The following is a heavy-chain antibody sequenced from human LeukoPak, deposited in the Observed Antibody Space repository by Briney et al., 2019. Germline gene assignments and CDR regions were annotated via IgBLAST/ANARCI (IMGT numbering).Heavy chain of an antibody. Sequence: ASVKVSCKASGYTFTSYGISWVRQAPGQGLEWMGWISAYNGNTNYAQKLQGRVTMTTDTSTSTAYMELRSLRSDETAVYYCARTNPDYTITNWFDPWGQGTLVTVSS. J-gene: IGHJ5*02. V-gene: IGHV1-18*01. CDR3: ARTNPDYTITNWFDP. D-gene: IGHD4-11*01. CDR1: GYTFTSYG. CDR2: ISAYNGNT.